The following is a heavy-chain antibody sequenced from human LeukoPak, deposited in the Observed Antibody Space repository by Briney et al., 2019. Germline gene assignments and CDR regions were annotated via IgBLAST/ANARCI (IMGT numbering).Heavy chain of an antibody. D-gene: IGHD3-16*01. CDR2: INSDGSST. J-gene: IGHJ5*02. CDR3: VGESWNNWFDP. Sequence: GGSLRLSCAASGFTFSSYWMHWVRQAPGKGLVWVSRINSDGSSTGYADSVKGRFTISRDNAKNTQYLQMNSLRAEDTAVYYCVGESWNNWFDPWGQGTLVTVSS. V-gene: IGHV3-74*01. CDR1: GFTFSSYW.